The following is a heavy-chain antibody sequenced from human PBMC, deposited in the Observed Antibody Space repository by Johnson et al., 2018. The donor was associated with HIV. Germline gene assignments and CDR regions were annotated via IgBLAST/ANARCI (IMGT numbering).Heavy chain of an antibody. D-gene: IGHD6-19*01. CDR3: AREGGQWLVSSAFDI. Sequence: VQLVESGGGLVKPGGSLRLSCAASGSTFSNVWMSWVRQAPGKGLEWVGRIKRKIEGEATDYAAPVKGRFTISRDDSKNTLYLQMNSLRAEDTAVYYCAREGGQWLVSSAFDIWGQGTMVTVSS. CDR1: GSTFSNVW. J-gene: IGHJ3*02. V-gene: IGHV3-15*01. CDR2: IKRKIEGEAT.